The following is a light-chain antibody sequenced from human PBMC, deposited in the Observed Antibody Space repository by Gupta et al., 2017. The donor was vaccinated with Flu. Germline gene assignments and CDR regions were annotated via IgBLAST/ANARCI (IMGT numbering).Light chain of an antibody. Sequence: DIKMTQSPSSLSASVGDRVTITCRASQGITNYLACYQHKPGKVPKLMINAASTLQSGVPSRFSGSRCWTDYSLPISTPHQEDVAASYYQKQNNGPPLTFGRGTQVEI. CDR3: QKQNNGPPLT. CDR1: QGITNY. J-gene: IGKJ5*01. CDR2: AAS. V-gene: IGKV1-27*01.